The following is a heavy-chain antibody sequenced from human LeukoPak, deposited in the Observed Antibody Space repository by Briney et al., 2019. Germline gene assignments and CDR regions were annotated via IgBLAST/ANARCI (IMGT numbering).Heavy chain of an antibody. Sequence: SETLSLTCTVSGGSISSYYWSWIRQPPGKGLEWIGYIYYSGSTNYNPSLKSRVAISVDTSKNQFSLKLSSVTAADTAMYYCARDHSSGWYRGAFDIWGQGTRLTVSS. J-gene: IGHJ3*02. V-gene: IGHV4-59*01. D-gene: IGHD6-19*01. CDR3: ARDHSSGWYRGAFDI. CDR1: GGSISSYY. CDR2: IYYSGST.